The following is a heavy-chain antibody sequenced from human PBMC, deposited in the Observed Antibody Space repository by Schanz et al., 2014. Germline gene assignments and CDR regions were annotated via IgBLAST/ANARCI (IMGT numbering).Heavy chain of an antibody. D-gene: IGHD4-17*01. CDR2: ITAYNGDT. Sequence: QVQLVQSGAEVKKPGASVKVSCKASGYTFTSYGINWVRQAPGQGLEWMGWITAYNGDTNYAQKFQGRVTMTRNTSISTAYMDLSSLRSEDTAVYYCARGYGDSPTDFWGQGTLVTVSS. J-gene: IGHJ4*02. CDR1: GYTFTSYG. V-gene: IGHV1-18*01. CDR3: ARGYGDSPTDF.